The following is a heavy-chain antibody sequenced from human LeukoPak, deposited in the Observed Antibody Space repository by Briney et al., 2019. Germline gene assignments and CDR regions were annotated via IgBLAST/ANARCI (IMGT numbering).Heavy chain of an antibody. CDR1: GFTFTMFS. D-gene: IGHD5/OR15-5a*01. Sequence: PGGSLRLSCAASGFTFTMFSMNWVRQAPGKGLEWVSYISSNSITTYYADSVKGRFTISRDNAKNSLYLQMNRLRAEDTAVYYCAVSFDYWGQGTLVTVSS. J-gene: IGHJ4*02. CDR2: ISSNSITT. V-gene: IGHV3-48*01. CDR3: AVSFDY.